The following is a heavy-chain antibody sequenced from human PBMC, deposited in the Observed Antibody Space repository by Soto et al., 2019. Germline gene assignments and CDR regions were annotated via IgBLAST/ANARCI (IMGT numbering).Heavy chain of an antibody. CDR3: ARDDNPLVTLDYYYGMDV. J-gene: IGHJ6*02. Sequence: GSLRLSCAASGFTFSSYSMNWVRQAPGKGLEWVSSISSSSSYIYYADSVKGRFTISRDNAKNSLYLQMNSLRAEDTAVYYCARDDNPLVTLDYYYGMDVWGQGTTVTVSS. D-gene: IGHD3-16*01. CDR1: GFTFSSYS. V-gene: IGHV3-21*01. CDR2: ISSSSSYI.